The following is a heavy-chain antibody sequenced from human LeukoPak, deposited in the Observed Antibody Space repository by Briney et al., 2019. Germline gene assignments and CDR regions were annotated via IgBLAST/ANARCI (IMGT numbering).Heavy chain of an antibody. Sequence: GGSLRLSCAASEFTFSDYSMNWVRQAPGKGLEWVSYISRSRSTIYYADSVKGRFTISRDNAKNSLYLQMHSLRAEDTAVYYCARAKRNGFDIWGQGTMVTVSS. J-gene: IGHJ3*02. CDR2: ISRSRSTI. V-gene: IGHV3-48*01. CDR3: ARAKRNGFDI. CDR1: EFTFSDYS.